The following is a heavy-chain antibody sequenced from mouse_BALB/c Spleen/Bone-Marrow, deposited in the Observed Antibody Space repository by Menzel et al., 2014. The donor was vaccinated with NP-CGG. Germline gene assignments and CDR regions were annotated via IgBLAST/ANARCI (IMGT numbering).Heavy chain of an antibody. Sequence: VQLQQSGAELVKPGASVKLSCTASGFNIKDTYMHWVKQRPEQGLEWIGRIDPANDNTKYDPKFQGKATITADTSSNTAYLQLSSLTSEDTAVYYCARWEYYAMDYWDQGTSVTVST. CDR1: GFNIKDTY. CDR2: IDPANDNT. J-gene: IGHJ4*01. CDR3: ARWEYYAMDY. D-gene: IGHD4-1*01. V-gene: IGHV14-3*02.